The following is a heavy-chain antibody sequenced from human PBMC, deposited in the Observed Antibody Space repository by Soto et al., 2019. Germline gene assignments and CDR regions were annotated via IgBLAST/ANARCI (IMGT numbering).Heavy chain of an antibody. CDR1: GFTFNTYT. V-gene: IGHV3-48*01. CDR2: ISSSSGTK. D-gene: IGHD5-12*01. Sequence: GGSLRLSCAASGFTFNTYTMNWVRQAPGKGLEWVSYISSSSGTKYYADSVKGRFTISRDNSKNTLYLQMNSLRAEDTAVYYCARGYSDYVPLAAPFDYWGQGTLVTVSS. CDR3: ARGYSDYVPLAAPFDY. J-gene: IGHJ4*02.